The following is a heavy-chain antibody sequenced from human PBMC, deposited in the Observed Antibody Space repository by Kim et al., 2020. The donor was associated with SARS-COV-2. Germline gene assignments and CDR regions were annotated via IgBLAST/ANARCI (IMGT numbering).Heavy chain of an antibody. D-gene: IGHD5-18*01. J-gene: IGHJ4*02. CDR1: GFTFSSYW. CDR3: ARCYLQLWPDY. CDR2: IKQDGSEK. V-gene: IGHV3-7*01. Sequence: GGSLRLSCAAFGFTFSSYWMSWVRQAPGKGLEWVANIKQDGSEKYYVDSVKGRFTISRDNAKNSLYLQMNSLRAEDTAVYYCARCYLQLWPDYWGQGTLVTVSS.